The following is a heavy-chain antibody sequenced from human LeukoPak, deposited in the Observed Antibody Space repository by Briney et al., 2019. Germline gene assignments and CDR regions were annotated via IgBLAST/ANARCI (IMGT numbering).Heavy chain of an antibody. CDR3: ARDRQPDYYDSSGYSSWIFDY. V-gene: IGHV1-2*02. CDR1: GYTFTGYY. J-gene: IGHJ4*02. CDR2: INPNSGGT. D-gene: IGHD3-22*01. Sequence: GASVKVSCKASGYTFTGYYMHWVRQAPGQGLEWMGWINPNSGGTNYAQKFQGRVTMTRDTSISTAYMELSSLRSEDTAVYYCARDRQPDYYDSSGYSSWIFDYWGQGTLVTVSS.